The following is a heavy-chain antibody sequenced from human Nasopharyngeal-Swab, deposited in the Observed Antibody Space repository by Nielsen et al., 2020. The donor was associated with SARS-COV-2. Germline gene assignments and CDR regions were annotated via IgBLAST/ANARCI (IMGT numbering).Heavy chain of an antibody. J-gene: IGHJ4*02. Sequence: GESLKISCAASGFIFSNYWMTWVRQAPGKWLEWVANIKQDGSEMYYVDSVKGRFTISRDNAKNSLYLQMNSLRVEDTAVYNCAREGRDGFDYWGQGTLVTVSS. CDR3: AREGRDGFDY. CDR2: IKQDGSEM. D-gene: IGHD5-24*01. CDR1: GFIFSNYW. V-gene: IGHV3-7*01.